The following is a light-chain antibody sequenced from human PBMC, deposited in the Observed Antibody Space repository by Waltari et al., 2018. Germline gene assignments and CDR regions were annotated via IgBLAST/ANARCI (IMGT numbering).Light chain of an antibody. V-gene: IGKV3-20*01. CDR1: QTVSSTY. Sequence: EIVLTQSPGTLSLSPGEGATLSCRASQTVSSTYLAWYQQKPGQAPRLLIYSTSTRATGIPDNVSGSGSGTDFTLTISRLEPEDFAVYYCQLYDGSRTFGQGTKVEIK. CDR3: QLYDGSRT. J-gene: IGKJ1*01. CDR2: STS.